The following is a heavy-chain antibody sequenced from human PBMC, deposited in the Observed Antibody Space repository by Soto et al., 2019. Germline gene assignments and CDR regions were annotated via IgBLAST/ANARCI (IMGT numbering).Heavy chain of an antibody. Sequence: ASVKVSCKASGYTFTSYDINWVRQATGKGVEWMGWMNPNSGNTGYAQKFQGRVTMTRNTSISTAYMELSSLRSEDTAGDYCARVPLLVIVQWLVRSNAFDIYGKVTM. D-gene: IGHD6-19*01. CDR3: ARVPLLVIVQWLVRSNAFDI. J-gene: IGHJ3*02. CDR2: MNPNSGNT. CDR1: GYTFTSYD. V-gene: IGHV1-8*01.